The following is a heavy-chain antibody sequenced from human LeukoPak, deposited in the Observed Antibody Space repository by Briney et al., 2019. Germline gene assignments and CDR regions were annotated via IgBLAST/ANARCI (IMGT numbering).Heavy chain of an antibody. Sequence: PGGSLRLSCAASGFTFSSYAMHWVRQAPGKGLEWVAVISYDGSNKYYADSVKGRFTISRDNSKNTLYLQMNSLRAEDTAVYYCARDGGRAIVVVPAARSYFDYWGQGALVTVSS. V-gene: IGHV3-30-3*01. D-gene: IGHD2-2*01. CDR3: ARDGGRAIVVVPAARSYFDY. J-gene: IGHJ4*02. CDR1: GFTFSSYA. CDR2: ISYDGSNK.